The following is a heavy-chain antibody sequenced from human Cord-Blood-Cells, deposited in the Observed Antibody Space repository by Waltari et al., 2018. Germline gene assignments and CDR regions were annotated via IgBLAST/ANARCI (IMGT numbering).Heavy chain of an antibody. D-gene: IGHD3-22*01. CDR2: FDPEDGET. V-gene: IGHV1-69-2*01. Sequence: EVQLVQSGAEVKKPGATVKISCKVSGYTFTDYYMHWVQQAPGKGLEWMGLFDPEDGETIYGESSQGRVTITADTSTDTAYMELSSLRSEDTAVYYCATVPDYYDSSGYYSFAYWGQGTLVTVSS. CDR3: ATVPDYYDSSGYYSFAY. J-gene: IGHJ4*02. CDR1: GYTFTDYY.